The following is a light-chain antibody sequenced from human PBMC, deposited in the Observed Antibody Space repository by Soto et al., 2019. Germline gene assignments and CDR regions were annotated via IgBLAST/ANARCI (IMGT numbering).Light chain of an antibody. V-gene: IGKV1-39*01. CDR1: QRVGSY. CDR2: SAS. CDR3: QQSHNTPLT. J-gene: IGKJ1*01. Sequence: DIQMTQSPSSLSASVGDGVTITCRASQRVGSYLNWYQQKPGKAPTLLIYSASELQSGVSSRFSGSGSGTDFTLTIRNLQPEDFAVYYCQQSHNTPLTFGQGTKVEI.